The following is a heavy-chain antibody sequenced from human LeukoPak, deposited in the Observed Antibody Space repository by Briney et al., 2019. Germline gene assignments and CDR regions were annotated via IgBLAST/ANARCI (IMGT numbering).Heavy chain of an antibody. D-gene: IGHD6-6*01. V-gene: IGHV3-23*01. Sequence: GGSLRLSCAVSGFTFSSYALSWVRQAPGKGLEWVSSISDSGGITFYADSVKGRFTISRDNSKNTLNLQMNSLRVEDTAVYYCAKDPRSSSSLWDYSFYMDVWGKGTTVTVSS. CDR3: AKDPRSSSSLWDYSFYMDV. CDR1: GFTFSSYA. CDR2: ISDSGGIT. J-gene: IGHJ6*03.